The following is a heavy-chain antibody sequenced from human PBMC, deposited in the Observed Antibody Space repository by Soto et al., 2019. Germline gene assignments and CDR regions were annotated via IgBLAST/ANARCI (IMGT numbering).Heavy chain of an antibody. CDR2: INHSGST. V-gene: IGHV4-34*01. CDR1: GGSFSGYY. Sequence: SETLSLTCAVYGGSFSGYYWSWIRQPPGKGLEWIGEINHSGSTNYNPSLKSRVTISVDTSKNQFSLKLSSVTAADTAVYYCARVGGAPLGAFDIWGQGTMVTVSS. J-gene: IGHJ3*02. CDR3: ARVGGAPLGAFDI. D-gene: IGHD1-26*01.